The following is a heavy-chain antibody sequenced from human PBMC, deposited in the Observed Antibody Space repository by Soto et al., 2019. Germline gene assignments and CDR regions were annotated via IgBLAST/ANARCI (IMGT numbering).Heavy chain of an antibody. D-gene: IGHD3-3*01. V-gene: IGHV1-8*01. Sequence: QVQLVQSGAEVKKPGASVKVSCKASGYTFTSYDINWVRQATGQGLEWMGWMNPNSGNTGYAQKFQGRVTMTRNTSISTAYMELSSLRSEDTAVYYCARDYYDFWSGYYIPVCDYWGQGTLVTFSS. CDR2: MNPNSGNT. CDR3: ARDYYDFWSGYYIPVCDY. CDR1: GYTFTSYD. J-gene: IGHJ4*02.